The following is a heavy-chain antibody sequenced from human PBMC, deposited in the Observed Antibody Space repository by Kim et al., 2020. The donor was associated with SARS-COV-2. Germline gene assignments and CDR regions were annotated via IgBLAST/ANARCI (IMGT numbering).Heavy chain of an antibody. Sequence: YYADSVKGRFTIPRDNAKNSLYLQMNSLRAEDAAVYYCARDQGKWRYFDYWGQGTLVTVSS. J-gene: IGHJ4*02. D-gene: IGHD5-12*01. V-gene: IGHV3-11*01. CDR3: ARDQGKWRYFDY.